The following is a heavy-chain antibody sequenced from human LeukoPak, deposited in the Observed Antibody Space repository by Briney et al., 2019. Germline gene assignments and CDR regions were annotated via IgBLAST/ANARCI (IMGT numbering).Heavy chain of an antibody. Sequence: GSSVTVSCKASGGTFSSYAISWVRQAPGQGLEWMGRIIPILGIANYAQKFQGRVTITADKSTSTAYMELSSLRSEDTAVYYCARAHTMIHTYGMDVWGQGTTVTVSS. CDR1: GGTFSSYA. CDR3: ARAHTMIHTYGMDV. D-gene: IGHD3-22*01. J-gene: IGHJ6*02. CDR2: IIPILGIA. V-gene: IGHV1-69*04.